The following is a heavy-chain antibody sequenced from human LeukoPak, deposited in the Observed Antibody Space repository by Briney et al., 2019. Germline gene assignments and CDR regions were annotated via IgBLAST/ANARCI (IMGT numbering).Heavy chain of an antibody. D-gene: IGHD6-13*01. Sequence: GGSLRLSCEASGFTFSSYEMNWVRQAPGKGLEWVPYISSSGSTKYYADSVKGRFTISRDNARNSLYLQMNSLRAEDTAVYYCARDALSWQAAERHAVGSPWGQGTLVTVSS. J-gene: IGHJ5*02. V-gene: IGHV3-48*03. CDR3: ARDALSWQAAERHAVGSP. CDR1: GFTFSSYE. CDR2: ISSSGSTK.